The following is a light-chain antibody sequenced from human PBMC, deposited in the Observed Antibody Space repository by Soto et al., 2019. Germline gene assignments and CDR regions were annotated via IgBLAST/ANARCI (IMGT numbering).Light chain of an antibody. V-gene: IGKV1-39*01. CDR2: SAS. J-gene: IGKJ3*01. CDR3: QQSYNGPFT. Sequence: DIQMTQSPSSLSASVGDRFTVTCRAGQSISRYLNWDQQRPGKAQNLLIYSASSLQTGVPSRVSGSGSGTEFTLSINNLQPEDFATYYCQQSYNGPFTVGPGTKVDL. CDR1: QSISRY.